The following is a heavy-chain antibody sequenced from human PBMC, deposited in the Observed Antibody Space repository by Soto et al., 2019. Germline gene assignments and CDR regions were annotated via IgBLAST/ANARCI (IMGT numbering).Heavy chain of an antibody. D-gene: IGHD4-17*01. J-gene: IGHJ1*01. CDR3: AKDGDFGEDGPAEYFEH. CDR2: TTGSGANK. V-gene: IGHV3-23*01. Sequence: EVNLLESGGGVVQPGDSLRISCVGSGFTFKNYAMTWVRQAPGKGLEWVSGTTGSGANKHYADSVRGRFTISRDNSKKTLYLEMKSLRVEDTAVYYCAKDGDFGEDGPAEYFEHWGQGTLVTVSS. CDR1: GFTFKNYA.